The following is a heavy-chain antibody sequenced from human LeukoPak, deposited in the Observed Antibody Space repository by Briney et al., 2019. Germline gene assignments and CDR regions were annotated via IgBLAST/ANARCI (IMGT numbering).Heavy chain of an antibody. Sequence: ASVKVSCKASGYTFTSYDINWVRQATGQGLEWMGWMNPNSGNTGYAQKFQGRVTMTRNTSISTAYMELSSLRSEDTAVYYCARGVPYDFWSGYSPRYYFDYWAREPWSPSPQ. CDR3: ARGVPYDFWSGYSPRYYFDY. V-gene: IGHV1-8*01. D-gene: IGHD3-3*01. J-gene: IGHJ4*02. CDR2: MNPNSGNT. CDR1: GYTFTSYD.